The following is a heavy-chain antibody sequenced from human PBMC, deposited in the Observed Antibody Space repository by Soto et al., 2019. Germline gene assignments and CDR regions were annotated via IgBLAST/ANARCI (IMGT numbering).Heavy chain of an antibody. CDR3: TRDGVSISEARRTSNGMDV. D-gene: IGHD6-25*01. J-gene: IGHJ6*02. Sequence: ESGGGLVQPGGSLRLSCAASGYSLSGYEMNWVRQAPWRGLARFAYISGSGSTIYYAQGVKGRFTIPRDDASNLLSLQMNSLRGEDTAVYYCTRDGVSISEARRTSNGMDVWGQGATVTVSS. CDR1: GYSLSGYE. V-gene: IGHV3-48*03. CDR2: ISGSGSTI.